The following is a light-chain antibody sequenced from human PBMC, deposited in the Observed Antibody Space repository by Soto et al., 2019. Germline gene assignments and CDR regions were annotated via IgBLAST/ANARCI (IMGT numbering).Light chain of an antibody. CDR2: KAS. CDR3: QQYNSYSA. V-gene: IGKV1-5*03. J-gene: IGKJ1*01. CDR1: QSINNW. Sequence: DIQMTQFPSTLSASVGDRVTITCRASQSINNWLAWYQQKPGKAPKLLINKASNLESGVPSRFSGSGFGTEFTLTISSLQPDDVATYYCQQYNSYSAFGQGTKVDIK.